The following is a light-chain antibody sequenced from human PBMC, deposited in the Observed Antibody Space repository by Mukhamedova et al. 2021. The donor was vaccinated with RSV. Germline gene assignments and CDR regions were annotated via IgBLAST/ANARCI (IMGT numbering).Light chain of an antibody. CDR2: AAS. CDR3: LQHNSYPRT. Sequence: GISNSLVWFQQKPGKVPQRLIYAASSLQSGVPSRFSGSRSGTEFNLTISSLQPEDFATYYCLQHNSYPRTFGQGTKVEIK. J-gene: IGKJ1*01. CDR1: GISNS. V-gene: IGKV1-17*03.